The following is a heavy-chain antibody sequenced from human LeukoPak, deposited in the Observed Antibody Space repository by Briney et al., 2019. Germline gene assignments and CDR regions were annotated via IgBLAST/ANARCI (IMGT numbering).Heavy chain of an antibody. CDR2: IYYSGST. CDR1: GGSISSSSYY. CDR3: ARAPRSRGSGMDY. Sequence: PSETLSLTCTVSGGSISSSSYYWGWIRQPPGKGLEWIGSIYYSGSTYYNPSLKSRVTISVDTSKNQFSLKLSSVTAADTAVYYCARAPRSRGSGMDYWGQGTLVTVSS. V-gene: IGHV4-39*07. J-gene: IGHJ4*02. D-gene: IGHD3-10*01.